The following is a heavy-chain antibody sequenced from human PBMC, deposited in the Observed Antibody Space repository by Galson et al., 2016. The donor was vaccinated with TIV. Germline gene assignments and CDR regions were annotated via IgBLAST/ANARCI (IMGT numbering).Heavy chain of an antibody. CDR2: IFPSGGT. CDR1: GASITRGAYY. Sequence: QVQLQESGPGLVKPSQTLSLTCSVSGASITRGAYYWSWIRQPAGKGLEWIGYIFPSGGTNDNPSLKSRVTISFDTSKNQFSLKLTSVTAADTAVYYCARGVNSYNLDSWGQGTLVTVSS. J-gene: IGHJ4*02. D-gene: IGHD5-18*01. V-gene: IGHV4-61*09. CDR3: ARGVNSYNLDS.